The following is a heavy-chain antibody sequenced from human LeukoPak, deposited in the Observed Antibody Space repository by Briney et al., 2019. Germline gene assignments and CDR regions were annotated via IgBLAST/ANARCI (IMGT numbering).Heavy chain of an antibody. CDR3: AGLGSTVKGRIDP. D-gene: IGHD5/OR15-5a*01. J-gene: IGHJ5*02. V-gene: IGHV1-2*02. Sequence: GASVKVSCKASGYHFTGYHVHWVRQAPGQGLEWMGRISTDSDDADIAQKFQGRVTMTRDTSISTAYMELSRLTSDDSAVYYCAGLGSTVKGRIDPWGQGTSVTVSS. CDR1: GYHFTGYH. CDR2: ISTDSDDA.